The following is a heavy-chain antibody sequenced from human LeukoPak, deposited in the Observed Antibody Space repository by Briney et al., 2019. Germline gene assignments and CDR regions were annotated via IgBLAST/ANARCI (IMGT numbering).Heavy chain of an antibody. CDR2: IRQSGSEK. CDR3: ASEVYGHSAFDY. D-gene: IGHD3-10*01. Sequence: GGSLRLSCAASGFTFSTYWMSWVRQAPGKGLEWVANIRQSGSEKYYVDSVKGRFTISRDNAKNLLYLQMNSLRAEDTAVYYCASEVYGHSAFDYWGQGTLVTVSS. J-gene: IGHJ4*01. CDR1: GFTFSTYW. V-gene: IGHV3-7*01.